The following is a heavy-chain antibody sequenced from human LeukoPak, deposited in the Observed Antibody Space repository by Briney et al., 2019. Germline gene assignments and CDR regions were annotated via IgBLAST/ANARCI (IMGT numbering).Heavy chain of an antibody. CDR1: GYTFTSYG. J-gene: IGHJ6*03. D-gene: IGHD3-9*01. V-gene: IGHV1-18*01. CDR2: ISAYNGNT. Sequence: GASVKVSCKASGYTFTSYGISWVRQAPGQGLEWMGWISAYNGNTNYAQKLQGRVTMTTDTSTSIAYMELRSLRSDDTAVYYCARYYDILTGYYRYYYYMDVWGKGTTVTVSS. CDR3: ARYYDILTGYYRYYYYMDV.